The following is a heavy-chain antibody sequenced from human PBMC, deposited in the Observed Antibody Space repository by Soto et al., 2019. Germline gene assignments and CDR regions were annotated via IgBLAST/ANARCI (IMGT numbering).Heavy chain of an antibody. D-gene: IGHD3-10*01. V-gene: IGHV4-34*01. Sequence: QVQLQQWGAGLLKPSETLSLTCAVYGGSFSGYQWTWIRQTPGKGLEWIGEINDSGNINYNPSLKSRVTILVDTAKKQISLKLSSATAADTAVYYCARGVILWFGELSRRGGYYYYMDVWGKGTTVTVSS. CDR2: INDSGNI. CDR1: GGSFSGYQ. CDR3: ARGVILWFGELSRRGGYYYYMDV. J-gene: IGHJ6*03.